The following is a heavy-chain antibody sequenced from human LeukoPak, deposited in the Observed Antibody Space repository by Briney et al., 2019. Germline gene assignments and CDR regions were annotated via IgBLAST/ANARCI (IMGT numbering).Heavy chain of an antibody. Sequence: ASVKVSCKASGYTFTGYYMHWVRQAPGQGLEWMGWINPNSGGTNYAQKFQCRVTMTRDTSISTAYMELSRLRSDDTAVYYCARLRGLQQWLVGYYFDYWGQGTLVTVSS. CDR2: INPNSGGT. D-gene: IGHD6-19*01. V-gene: IGHV1-2*02. J-gene: IGHJ4*02. CDR1: GYTFTGYY. CDR3: ARLRGLQQWLVGYYFDY.